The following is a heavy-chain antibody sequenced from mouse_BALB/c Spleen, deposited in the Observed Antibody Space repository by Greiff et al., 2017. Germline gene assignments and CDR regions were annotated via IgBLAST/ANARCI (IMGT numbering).Heavy chain of an antibody. Sequence: QVQLKQSGAELVKPGASVKLSCKASGYTFTSYYMYWVKQRPGQGLEWIGEINPSNGGTNFNEKFKSKATLTVDKSSSTAYMQLSSLTSEDSAVYYCTSPPMITTGLDAMDYWGQGTSVTVSS. CDR3: TSPPMITTGLDAMDY. CDR2: INPSNGGT. D-gene: IGHD2-4*01. V-gene: IGHV1S81*02. J-gene: IGHJ4*01. CDR1: GYTFTSYY.